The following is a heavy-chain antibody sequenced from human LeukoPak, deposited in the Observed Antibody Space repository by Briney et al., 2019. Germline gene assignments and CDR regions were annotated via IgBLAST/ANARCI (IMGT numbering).Heavy chain of an antibody. V-gene: IGHV4-34*03. D-gene: IGHD4-11*01. CDR2: INHSGST. J-gene: IGHJ4*02. CDR1: GGSFSGYY. CDR3: LMTTVTSGSDY. Sequence: PSETLSLTCAVYGGSFSGYYWSWIRQPPGKGLEWIGEINHSGSTYYNPSLKSRVTISVDTSKNQFSLKLSSVTAADTAVYYGLMTTVTSGSDYWGQGTLVTVSS.